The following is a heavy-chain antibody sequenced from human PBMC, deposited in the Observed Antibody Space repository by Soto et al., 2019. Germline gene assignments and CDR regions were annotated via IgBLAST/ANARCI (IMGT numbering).Heavy chain of an antibody. D-gene: IGHD1-26*01. Sequence: SETLSLTCAVSGASIRSNNRWSWVRQPPGKGLEWIGEIFHSGSTNYNPSLKTRLTISVDKSKNQFSLKLSSVTAADTAVYYCARVYSGSYSDSWGRGTLVNVSS. J-gene: IGHJ4*02. CDR1: GASIRSNNR. CDR2: IFHSGST. V-gene: IGHV4-4*02. CDR3: ARVYSGSYSDS.